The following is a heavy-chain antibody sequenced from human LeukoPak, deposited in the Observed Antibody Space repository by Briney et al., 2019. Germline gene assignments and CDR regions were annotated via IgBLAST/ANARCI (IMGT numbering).Heavy chain of an antibody. Sequence: SETLSLTCTVSGGSISSYYWSWIRQPPGKGLEWIGYIYYSGSTNYNPSLKSRVTISVDTSKNQFSLKLSSVTAADTAVYYCARLRYSSSWYFDYWGRGTLVTVSS. CDR1: GGSISSYY. CDR2: IYYSGST. V-gene: IGHV4-59*08. CDR3: ARLRYSSSWYFDY. D-gene: IGHD6-13*01. J-gene: IGHJ4*02.